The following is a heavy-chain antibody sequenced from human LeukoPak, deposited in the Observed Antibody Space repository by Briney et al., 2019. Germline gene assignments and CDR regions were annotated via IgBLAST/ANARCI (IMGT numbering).Heavy chain of an antibody. J-gene: IGHJ4*02. CDR2: IIPIFGTA. CDR1: GGTFSSYA. CDR3: ARDSNHYDILTGYSSSLFDY. V-gene: IGHV1-69*13. D-gene: IGHD3-9*01. Sequence: ASVRVSCKASGGTFSSYAISWVRQAPGQGLEWMGGIIPIFGTANYAQKFQGRVTITADESTSTAYMELSSLRSEDTAVYYCARDSNHYDILTGYSSSLFDYWGQGTLVTVSS.